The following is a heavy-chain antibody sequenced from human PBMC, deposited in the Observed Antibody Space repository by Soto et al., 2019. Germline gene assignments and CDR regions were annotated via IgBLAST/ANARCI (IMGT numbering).Heavy chain of an antibody. CDR2: TRSNGEHT. V-gene: IGHV3-23*01. CDR1: GFMFSSFA. D-gene: IGHD2-2*01. Sequence: EVQILESGGGMVQPGGSLRLSCAGSGFMFSSFAMTWVRQAPGKGLEWVSTTRSNGEHTYYADSVKGRFTVSRDNSKNTRFLAMSSLRAEDSGIYYCAKDSKSVSVSAARVYGMDVWGHGTTVTVSS. J-gene: IGHJ6*02. CDR3: AKDSKSVSVSAARVYGMDV.